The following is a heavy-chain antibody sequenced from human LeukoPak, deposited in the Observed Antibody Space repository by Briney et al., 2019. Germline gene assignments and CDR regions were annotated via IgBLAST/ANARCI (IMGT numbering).Heavy chain of an antibody. J-gene: IGHJ4*02. D-gene: IGHD3-10*01. Sequence: PGGSLSLSCSAAAFTFSSYWMHWVRHAPGKGLVGVSRIKSDWSGIMYADSVKGRFTISRDNAKNTLYLQMNSLRAEDTAVYYCAREWLGEGNGLDCWGQGTLVTVS. CDR3: AREWLGEGNGLDC. CDR2: IKSDWSGI. V-gene: IGHV3-74*03. CDR1: AFTFSSYW.